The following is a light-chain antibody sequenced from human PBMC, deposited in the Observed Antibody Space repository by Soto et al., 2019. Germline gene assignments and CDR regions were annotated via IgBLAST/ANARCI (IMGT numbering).Light chain of an antibody. Sequence: QSALTQPAFVSGSPGQSITISCTGTNSDVGGYNFVSWYQQHPGKVPKLMIYDVTNRPSGVSNRFSGSKSGNTASLTISGLQAEDEADYYCRSYTSSSTLVFGPGTKLTVL. J-gene: IGLJ1*01. CDR3: RSYTSSSTLV. V-gene: IGLV2-14*01. CDR1: NSDVGGYNF. CDR2: DVT.